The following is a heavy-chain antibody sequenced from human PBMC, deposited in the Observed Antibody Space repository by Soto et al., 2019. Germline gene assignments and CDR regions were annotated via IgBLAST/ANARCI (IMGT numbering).Heavy chain of an antibody. D-gene: IGHD5-12*01. CDR2: IFWDDDK. CDR1: GFSLSTRGVG. CDR3: AHRSRGYAYYFDQ. Sequence: QITLKESGPTLAKPTQTLTLTCSFSGFSLSTRGVGVGWIRQPPGKALEWLALIFWDDDKWYSPSLRSRLTITDDPSKNHVVLIMTNMDPVDTATYYCAHRSRGYAYYFDQWGQGTLVTVSS. J-gene: IGHJ4*02. V-gene: IGHV2-5*02.